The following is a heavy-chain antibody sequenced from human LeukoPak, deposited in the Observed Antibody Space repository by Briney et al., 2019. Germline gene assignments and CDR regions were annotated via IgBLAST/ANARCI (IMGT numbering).Heavy chain of an antibody. V-gene: IGHV1-69*06. CDR3: AAVSINWKGYYFDY. CDR2: IIPIFGTA. J-gene: IGHJ4*02. D-gene: IGHD1-1*01. Sequence: GASVKVSCKASGGTFSSYAISWVRQAPGQGLEWMGGIIPIFGTANYAQKFQGRVTITADKSTSTAYMELSSLGSEDTAVYYCAAVSINWKGYYFDYWGQGTLVTVSS. CDR1: GGTFSSYA.